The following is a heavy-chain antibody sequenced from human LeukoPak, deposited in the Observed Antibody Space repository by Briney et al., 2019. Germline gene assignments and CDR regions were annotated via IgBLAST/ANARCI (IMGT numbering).Heavy chain of an antibody. D-gene: IGHD2-21*02. J-gene: IGHJ3*02. V-gene: IGHV5-51*01. CDR3: ARRSIHCGGDRPDDGFDI. CDR1: GYSFTTYW. CDR2: IYPGDSDT. Sequence: GESLKISCQVSGYSFTTYWIGWVRQMPGKGLEWMGIIYPGDSDTRDSPSFQGQVTISADKSISTAYLQWSSLKASDTAMYYCARRSIHCGGDRPDDGFDIWGQGTMVTVSS.